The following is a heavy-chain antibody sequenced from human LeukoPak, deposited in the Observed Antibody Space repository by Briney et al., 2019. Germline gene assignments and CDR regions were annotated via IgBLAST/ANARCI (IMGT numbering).Heavy chain of an antibody. CDR2: INAGNGNT. CDR1: GYTFTSYA. CDR3: ARASYYYDSSGYEFDY. D-gene: IGHD3-22*01. J-gene: IGHJ4*02. V-gene: IGHV1-3*01. Sequence: ASVKVSCKASGYTFTSYAMHWVRQAPGETLEWKGWINAGNGNTKYSQKFQGRVTITRDTSASTAYMELSSLRSEDTAVYYCARASYYYDSSGYEFDYWGQGTLVTVSS.